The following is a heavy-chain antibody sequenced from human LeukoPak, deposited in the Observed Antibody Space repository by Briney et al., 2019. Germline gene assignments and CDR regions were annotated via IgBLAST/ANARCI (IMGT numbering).Heavy chain of an antibody. CDR1: GGSISSYY. J-gene: IGHJ6*02. D-gene: IGHD3-10*01. Sequence: SETLSLTCTVSGGSISSYYWSWIRQPPGKGLEWIGYIYYSGSTNYNPSLKSRVTISVDTSKNQFSLKLSSVTAADTAVYYCARSLYLTMVRGVYYYYGMDVWGQGTTVTVSS. CDR3: ARSLYLTMVRGVYYYYGMDV. CDR2: IYYSGST. V-gene: IGHV4-59*12.